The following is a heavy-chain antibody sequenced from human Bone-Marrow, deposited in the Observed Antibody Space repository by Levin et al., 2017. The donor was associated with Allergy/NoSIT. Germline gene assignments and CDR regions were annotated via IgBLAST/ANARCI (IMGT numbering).Heavy chain of an antibody. CDR3: AKRQYGSGYPSGAFDI. J-gene: IGHJ3*02. CDR1: GFTFSSYG. Sequence: PGGSLRLSCAASGFTFSSYGMSWVRHAPGKGPEWVSAVSGGGESTYYADAVKGRFTISRDNSKDTLYLQMNSLRAEDTAVYYCAKRQYGSGYPSGAFDIWGQGTMVTVSS. D-gene: IGHD6-19*01. V-gene: IGHV3-23*01. CDR2: VSGGGEST.